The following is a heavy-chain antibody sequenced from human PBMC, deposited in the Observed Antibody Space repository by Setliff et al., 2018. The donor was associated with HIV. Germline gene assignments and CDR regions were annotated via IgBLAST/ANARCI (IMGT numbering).Heavy chain of an antibody. CDR3: ARGELGYCSITSCYAGWFDP. J-gene: IGHJ5*02. Sequence: RASVKVSCKASGYTFTDYYIHWVRQAPGQGLEWMGWINPNTGVTTYALKFQGRVTITRDTSISTAYMELSRLRSDGTAVYYCARGELGYCSITSCYAGWFDPWGLGTLVTVSS. V-gene: IGHV1-2*02. D-gene: IGHD2-2*01. CDR1: GYTFTDYY. CDR2: INPNTGVT.